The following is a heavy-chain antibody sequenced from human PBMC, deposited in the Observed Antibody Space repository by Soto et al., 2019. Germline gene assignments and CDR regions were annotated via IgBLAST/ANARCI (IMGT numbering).Heavy chain of an antibody. CDR2: ISGSGGST. J-gene: IGHJ6*03. V-gene: IGHV3-23*01. CDR3: AKGYQLLSYYYYYMDV. D-gene: IGHD2-2*01. CDR1: GFTFSSYA. Sequence: EVQLLESGGGLVQPGGSLRLSCAASGFTFSSYAMSWVRQAPGKGLEWVSAISGSGGSTYYADSVKGRFTISRDNSKNTLYLQTNSLRAEDTAVYYCAKGYQLLSYYYYYMDVWGKGTTVTVSS.